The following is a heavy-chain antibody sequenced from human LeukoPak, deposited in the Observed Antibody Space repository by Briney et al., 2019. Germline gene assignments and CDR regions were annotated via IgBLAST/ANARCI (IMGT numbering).Heavy chain of an antibody. J-gene: IGHJ4*02. CDR3: ARVEDSGYDFFDY. D-gene: IGHD5-12*01. CDR2: IKQDGSEK. CDR1: GFTFSSYW. Sequence: GGSLRLSCAASGFTFSSYWISWVRQAPGKGLEWVANIKQDGSEKYYVDSVKGRFTISRDNAKNSLYLQMNSLRAEDTAVYYCARVEDSGYDFFDYWGQGTLVTVSS. V-gene: IGHV3-7*03.